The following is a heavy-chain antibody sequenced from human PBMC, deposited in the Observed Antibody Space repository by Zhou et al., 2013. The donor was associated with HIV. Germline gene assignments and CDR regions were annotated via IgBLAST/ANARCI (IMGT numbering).Heavy chain of an antibody. CDR1: GYTFNDYY. D-gene: IGHD6-19*01. Sequence: QVQLVQSGAEVTKPGASVKVSCKASGYTFNDYYIHWVRQAPGEKLEWMGWINPKSGGSTYAEKFQDRISMTTDTSISTVYIEVSSLRFDDTAKYYCARGENNDSGAVAGNRYGLDAWGEGTTVTVSS. V-gene: IGHV1-2*02. CDR3: ARGENNDSGAVAGNRYGLDA. CDR2: INPKSGGS. J-gene: IGHJ6*04.